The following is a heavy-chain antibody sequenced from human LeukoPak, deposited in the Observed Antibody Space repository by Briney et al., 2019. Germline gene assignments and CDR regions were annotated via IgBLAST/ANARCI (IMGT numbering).Heavy chain of an antibody. CDR3: TTELVGATFESGYFDY. Sequence: GGSLRLSCAASGFTFSNAWMSWVRQAPGKGLEWVGRIKSKTDGGTTDYAAPVKGRFTISRDDSKNTLYPQMNSLKTEDTAVYYCTTELVGATFESGYFDYWGQGTLVTVSS. J-gene: IGHJ4*02. CDR2: IKSKTDGGTT. CDR1: GFTFSNAW. D-gene: IGHD1-26*01. V-gene: IGHV3-15*01.